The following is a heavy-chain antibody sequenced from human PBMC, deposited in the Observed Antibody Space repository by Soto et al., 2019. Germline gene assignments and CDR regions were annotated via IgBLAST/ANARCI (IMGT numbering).Heavy chain of an antibody. Sequence: QVQLQESGPGLVKPSGTLSLTCAVSGGSISRSKWGSWVRQPPGRGLEWIGEIYHSGSTNYNPSLKSRLTIEVDKSKNQFSLKLSSVTAADTAVYYCARDGWGTVSYYGMYVWGPGTTVTVSS. CDR2: IYHSGST. CDR3: ARDGWGTVSYYGMYV. D-gene: IGHD4-17*01. V-gene: IGHV4-4*02. CDR1: GGSISRSKW. J-gene: IGHJ6*02.